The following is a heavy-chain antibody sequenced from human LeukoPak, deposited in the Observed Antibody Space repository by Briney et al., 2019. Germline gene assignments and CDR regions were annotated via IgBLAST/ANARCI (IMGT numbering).Heavy chain of an antibody. CDR2: ISGSGDNT. Sequence: GSLRLSCAASGFSFGSYALSWVRQAPGKGLEWVSVISGSGDNTHYTDPVKGRFTISRDNSKNTLYLQMNSLRAEDTAVYYCARDPTHYYGSGSYYNPSYYFDYWGQGTLVTVSS. CDR1: GFSFGSYA. CDR3: ARDPTHYYGSGSYYNPSYYFDY. D-gene: IGHD3-10*01. V-gene: IGHV3-23*01. J-gene: IGHJ4*02.